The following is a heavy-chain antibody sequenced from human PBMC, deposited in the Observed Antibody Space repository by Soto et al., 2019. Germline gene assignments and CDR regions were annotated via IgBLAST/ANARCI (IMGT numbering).Heavy chain of an antibody. CDR2: ISAYNGNT. Sequence: ASVKVSCKTSGYTFTSYGISWVRQAPGQGLEWMGWISAYNGNTNYAQKLQGRVTMTTDTSTSTAYMELRSLRSDDTAVYYCARHGVGGALDDAFDIWGQGTMVTVSS. V-gene: IGHV1-18*01. CDR1: GYTFTSYG. D-gene: IGHD1-26*01. CDR3: ARHGVGGALDDAFDI. J-gene: IGHJ3*02.